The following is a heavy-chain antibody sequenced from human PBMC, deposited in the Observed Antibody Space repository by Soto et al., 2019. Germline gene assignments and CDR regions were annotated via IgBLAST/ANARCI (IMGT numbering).Heavy chain of an antibody. J-gene: IGHJ4*02. CDR2: IDAGNGNT. D-gene: IGHD1-26*01. CDR1: GYTFTNYA. Sequence: ASVKVSCKASGYTFTNYAMHWVRQAPGQRLEWMGWIDAGNGNTKYSQKFQGRFTISRDNARNSLNLQMNSLRAEDTAVYYCARDIPKGACYLDYWGQGTLVTVSS. CDR3: ARDIPKGACYLDY. V-gene: IGHV1-3*01.